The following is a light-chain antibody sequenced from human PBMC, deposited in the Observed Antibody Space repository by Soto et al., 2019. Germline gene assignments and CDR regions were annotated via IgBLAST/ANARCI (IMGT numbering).Light chain of an antibody. CDR2: DVN. CDR1: ASDIGGYTF. CDR3: SAHGGTNPYV. V-gene: IGLV2-8*01. Sequence: QSVLTQPPSASGSPGQSVAISCTGTASDIGGYTFVSWYQQHPGKAPKLLIYDVNKWPSGVPDRFSGSKSGNTASLTVSGLQAEDEADYYCSAHGGTNPYVFGTGTKVTVL. J-gene: IGLJ1*01.